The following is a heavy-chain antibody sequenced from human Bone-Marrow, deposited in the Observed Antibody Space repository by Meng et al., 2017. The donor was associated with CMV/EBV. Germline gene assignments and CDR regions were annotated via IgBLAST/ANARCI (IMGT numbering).Heavy chain of an antibody. CDR3: ARDVVVVPAANVDYYYYGMDG. J-gene: IGHJ6*01. CDR2: ISAYNGNT. Sequence: ASVKVSCKASGYIFTSYCISWVRQAPGQGLEWMGWISAYNGNTNYAQKLQGRVTMTTDTSTSTAYMELRSLSSDDTAVYYCARDVVVVPAANVDYYYYGMDGWGQGTTVTVSS. D-gene: IGHD2-2*01. V-gene: IGHV1-18*01. CDR1: GYIFTSYC.